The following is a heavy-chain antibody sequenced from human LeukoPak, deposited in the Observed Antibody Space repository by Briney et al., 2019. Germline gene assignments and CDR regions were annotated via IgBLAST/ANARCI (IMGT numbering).Heavy chain of an antibody. CDR2: IYPGDSDT. J-gene: IGHJ4*02. D-gene: IGHD2-2*01. CDR1: GYSFTSYW. CDR3: ARHGAERVVPAAPTGY. Sequence: GESLKISCKGSGYSFTSYWIGWVRQMPGKGLEWMGIIYPGDSDTRYSPSFQGQVTISADKSISTAYLQWSSLKASDTAMYYCARHGAERVVPAAPTGYWGQGTLVTVSS. V-gene: IGHV5-51*01.